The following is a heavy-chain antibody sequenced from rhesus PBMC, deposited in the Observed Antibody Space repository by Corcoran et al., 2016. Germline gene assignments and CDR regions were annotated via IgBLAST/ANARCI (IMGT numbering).Heavy chain of an antibody. V-gene: IGHV4-173*01. Sequence: QLQLQESGPGLVQPSETLSLACAVSGDSFSSNYWNWIRHPPGKGLEWIGGIFGGGGIIDYTPSPRSRVTISTDRSKNRLSLKRISGTSADTAVYFCARVCTGRGCPLVHIDFWGQGFLVTVSS. CDR1: GDSFSSNY. D-gene: IGHD2-21*01. CDR2: IFGGGGII. J-gene: IGHJ4*01. CDR3: ARVCTGRGCPLVHIDF.